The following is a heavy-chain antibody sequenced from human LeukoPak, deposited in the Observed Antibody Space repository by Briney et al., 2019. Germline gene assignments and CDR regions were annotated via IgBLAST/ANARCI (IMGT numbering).Heavy chain of an antibody. Sequence: GGSLRLSCAASGFTFSTYAMSWVRQGPGKGLEWVSAISGSGGSTYYADSVKGRFTISRDNSKNTLYLQMNSLRAEDTAVYYCAKDPDYCGGDCYSGAVAFDIWGQGTMVTVSS. V-gene: IGHV3-23*01. CDR2: ISGSGGST. CDR1: GFTFSTYA. CDR3: AKDPDYCGGDCYSGAVAFDI. J-gene: IGHJ3*02. D-gene: IGHD2-21*02.